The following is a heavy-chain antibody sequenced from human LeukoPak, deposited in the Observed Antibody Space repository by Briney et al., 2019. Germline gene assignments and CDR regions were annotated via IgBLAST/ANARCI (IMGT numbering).Heavy chain of an antibody. CDR3: ARVGTATTFSYFDY. Sequence: SETLSLTCTVSGYSINSGYYWGGSRQPPGQGLECIGSIYHSGSTYSNPSLKSRVTISVDTSKNQFSLKLSSVTAADTAVYYCARVGTATTFSYFDYWGQGTLVTVSS. J-gene: IGHJ4*02. D-gene: IGHD1-26*01. CDR2: IYHSGST. CDR1: GYSINSGYY. V-gene: IGHV4-38-2*02.